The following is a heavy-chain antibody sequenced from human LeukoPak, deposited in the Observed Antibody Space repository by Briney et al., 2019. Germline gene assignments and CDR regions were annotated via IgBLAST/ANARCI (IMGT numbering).Heavy chain of an antibody. J-gene: IGHJ6*03. Sequence: GRSLRLSCAASGFTFDEYAMHWVRQPPGKGLEWVSGISWNSYDIGYADSAKGRFTISRDNAKNSLYLQMNSLGAEDMALYYCAKGVGTSYHYHMDVWGKGTTVIVSS. CDR3: AKGVGTSYHYHMDV. CDR1: GFTFDEYA. D-gene: IGHD1-26*01. V-gene: IGHV3-9*03. CDR2: ISWNSYDI.